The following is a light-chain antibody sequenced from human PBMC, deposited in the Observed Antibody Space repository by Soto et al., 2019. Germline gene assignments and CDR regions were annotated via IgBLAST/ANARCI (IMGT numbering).Light chain of an antibody. J-gene: IGKJ3*01. CDR1: QSVSSNY. CDR3: QHYGSSPLT. CDR2: AAS. V-gene: IGKV3-20*01. Sequence: EIVLTQSPGTLFLSPGGRATLSFSASQSVSSNYLAWYQNRRGQPPRILIYAASIRATGIPDSFSGSGSGKDCTLTSNRLEPEDFAVYYCQHYGSSPLTFGPGTKGDIK.